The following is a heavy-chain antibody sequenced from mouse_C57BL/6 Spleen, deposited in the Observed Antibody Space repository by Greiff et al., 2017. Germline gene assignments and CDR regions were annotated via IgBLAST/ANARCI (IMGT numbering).Heavy chain of an antibody. CDR1: GFSLTSYG. CDR2: IWGGGST. V-gene: IGHV2-9*01. Sequence: QVQLKESGPGLVAPSQCLSITCTVSGFSLTSYGVDWVRQPPGQGLEWLGVIWGGGSTNYNSALMSRLSISKDNSKSQVSLKMNSLQTDDTDMYYCARHPFAYWGQGTLVTVSA. J-gene: IGHJ3*01. CDR3: ARHPFAY.